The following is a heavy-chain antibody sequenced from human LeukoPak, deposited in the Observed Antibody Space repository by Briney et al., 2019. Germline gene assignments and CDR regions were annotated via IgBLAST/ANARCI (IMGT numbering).Heavy chain of an antibody. J-gene: IGHJ4*02. Sequence: GVSLRLSCAASGFTFSSYSMNWLRQAPGKGLEWVSSINSSSSYIYYADSVKGRFTISRDNAKNSLYLQMNSLRAEDTSVYYCARLQAVRSVAGTIDCWGQGTLVTVSS. D-gene: IGHD6-19*01. CDR2: INSSSSYI. CDR3: ARLQAVRSVAGTIDC. CDR1: GFTFSSYS. V-gene: IGHV3-21*01.